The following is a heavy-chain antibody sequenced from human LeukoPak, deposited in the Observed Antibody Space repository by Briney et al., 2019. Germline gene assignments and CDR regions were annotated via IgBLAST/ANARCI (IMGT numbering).Heavy chain of an antibody. CDR2: INHSGST. Sequence: PSETLSLTCAVYGGSFSGYYWSWIRQPPGKGLEWIGEINHSGSTNYNPSLKGRVTISVDTSKNQFSLKLSSVTAADTAVYYCARGTGYSYGLYYFDYWGQGTLVTVSS. J-gene: IGHJ4*02. D-gene: IGHD5-18*01. V-gene: IGHV4-34*01. CDR1: GGSFSGYY. CDR3: ARGTGYSYGLYYFDY.